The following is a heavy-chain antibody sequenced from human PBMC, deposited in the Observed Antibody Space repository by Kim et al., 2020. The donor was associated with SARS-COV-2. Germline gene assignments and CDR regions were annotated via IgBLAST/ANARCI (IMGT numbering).Heavy chain of an antibody. CDR2: IGGSDGRT. V-gene: IGHV3-23*01. D-gene: IGHD3-10*01. J-gene: IGHJ5*02. Sequence: GGSLRLSCAASGFTFSSYAMNWVRQAPGKGLEWVSGIGGSDGRTYYADSVKGRFTISRDNSKNTLFLQMNSLRAEDSAVYYCSKPLLTPRKPGYFGPWG. CDR3: SKPLLTPRKPGYFGP. CDR1: GFTFSSYA.